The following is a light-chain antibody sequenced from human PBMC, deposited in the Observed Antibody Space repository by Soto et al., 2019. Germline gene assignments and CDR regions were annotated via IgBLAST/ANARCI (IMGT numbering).Light chain of an antibody. J-gene: IGKJ5*01. CDR2: GAV. V-gene: IGKV3-15*01. CDR3: QQYNNWPPIT. CDR1: QILSSN. Sequence: DKLMTQSPATLSVSPGERVTLSCRASQILSSNLAWYQQKPGQAPRLLIYGAVTRATGVPARFSGSESGTECTLTISSLQSEDFAVYYCQQYNNWPPITFGQGTRLEIK.